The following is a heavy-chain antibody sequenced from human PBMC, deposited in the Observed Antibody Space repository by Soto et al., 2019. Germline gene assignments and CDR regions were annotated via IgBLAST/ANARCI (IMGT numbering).Heavy chain of an antibody. CDR1: GFTLSNAW. J-gene: IGHJ1*01. V-gene: IGHV3-15*01. D-gene: IGHD1-1*01. CDR2: IKSKTDGATI. Sequence: GSLRLSCAASGFTLSNAWMSWVRQAPGKGLEWVGRIKSKTDGATIDYAAPVRGRFTISGDDSKGTLYLQMSNLKTEDTAVYYCTTDNMPGTASPQFHHWGQGTLVTVSS. CDR3: TTDNMPGTASPQFHH.